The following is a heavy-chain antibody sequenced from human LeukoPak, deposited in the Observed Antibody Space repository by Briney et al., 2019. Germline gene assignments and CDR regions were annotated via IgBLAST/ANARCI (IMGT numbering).Heavy chain of an antibody. Sequence: SETLSLTCAVYGGSFSGYYWSWIRQPPGKGLEWLGEINHSGSTNYNPSLKSRVTISVDTSKNQFSLKLSSVTAADTAVYYCARGQVPDFWSGYYLAGYYYYGMDVWGQGTTVTVSS. J-gene: IGHJ6*02. D-gene: IGHD3-3*01. CDR1: GGSFSGYY. CDR2: INHSGST. CDR3: ARGQVPDFWSGYYLAGYYYYGMDV. V-gene: IGHV4-34*01.